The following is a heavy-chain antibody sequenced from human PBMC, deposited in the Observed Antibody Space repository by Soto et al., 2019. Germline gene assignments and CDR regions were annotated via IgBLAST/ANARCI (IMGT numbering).Heavy chain of an antibody. Sequence: PGESLKISCKGSGYSFTAYCITWVRQMPGQGLEWMGRIDPSASYTHYSPAFQGHVAVSVDRSINTAYLQWSSLKASDTAMYYCARMSCSRTTAYYGMDVWGQGTAVTVS. J-gene: IGHJ6*02. D-gene: IGHD2-2*01. V-gene: IGHV5-10-1*01. CDR2: IDPSASYT. CDR1: GYSFTAYC. CDR3: ARMSCSRTTAYYGMDV.